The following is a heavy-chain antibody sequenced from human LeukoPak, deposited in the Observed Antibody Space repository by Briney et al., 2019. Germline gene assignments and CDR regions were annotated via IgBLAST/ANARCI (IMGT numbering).Heavy chain of an antibody. CDR2: IYYSGST. CDR1: GGSISSSSYY. V-gene: IGHV4-39*01. J-gene: IGHJ4*02. Sequence: SETLSLTCTVSGGSISSSSYYWGWIRQPPGEGLEWIGSIYYSGSTYYNPSHKSRVTISVDTSKNQFSLKLSSVTAADTAVYYCARGQLVLGDFDYWGQGTLVTVSS. CDR3: ARGQLVLGDFDY. D-gene: IGHD6-13*01.